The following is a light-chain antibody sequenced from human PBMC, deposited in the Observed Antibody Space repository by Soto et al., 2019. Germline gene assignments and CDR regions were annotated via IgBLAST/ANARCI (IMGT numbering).Light chain of an antibody. J-gene: IGKJ4*01. CDR3: QQLNSYPLP. CDR1: QGINSY. V-gene: IGKV1-9*01. Sequence: DVQLTQSPSFLSASVGDRLTITCRASQGINSYLAWYQQKPGKAPQLLIYTASTLQSRVPSRFRGSASGTEFTLTISSLQREDFATYYCQQLNSYPLPFGGGPKV. CDR2: TAS.